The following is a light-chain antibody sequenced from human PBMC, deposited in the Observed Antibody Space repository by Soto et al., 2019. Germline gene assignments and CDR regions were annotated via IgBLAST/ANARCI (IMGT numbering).Light chain of an antibody. V-gene: IGKV4-1*01. CDR1: QSLLHSNGYNY. CDR2: WAS. J-gene: IGKJ1*01. Sequence: DIVMTQSPLSLPVTPGEPASISCRSSQSLLHSNGYNYLDWYQQKPGQPPQLLIYWASTRESGVPDRFSGSGSGTEFTLTISSLQAEDVAVYYCHQYYSTPWTFGQGTKVDIK. CDR3: HQYYSTPWT.